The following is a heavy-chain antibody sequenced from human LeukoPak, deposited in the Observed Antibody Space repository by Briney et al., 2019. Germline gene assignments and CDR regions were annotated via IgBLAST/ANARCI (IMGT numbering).Heavy chain of an antibody. CDR2: ISAYNGNT. D-gene: IGHD2/OR15-2a*01. CDR3: ASNRDYYYYYMDV. V-gene: IGHV1-18*01. Sequence: ASVTVSCKASGYTFTSYGISWVRQAPGQGLEWMGWISAYNGNTNYAQKLQGRVTMTTDTSTSTAYMELRSLRSDDTAVYYCASNRDYYYYYMDVWGKGTTVTVSS. J-gene: IGHJ6*03. CDR1: GYTFTSYG.